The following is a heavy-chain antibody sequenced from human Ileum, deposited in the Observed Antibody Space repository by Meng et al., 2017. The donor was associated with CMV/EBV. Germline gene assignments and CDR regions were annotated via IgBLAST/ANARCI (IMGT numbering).Heavy chain of an antibody. Sequence: GESLKISCAAAGFTFSDYYMSWIRQAPGKGLEWLRYISSSGTMISYADSVKGRFTISRDNAKNSLYLQMNSLRAEDTAVYYCARPDSSGPPTAWGQGTLVTVSS. D-gene: IGHD3-22*01. CDR3: ARPDSSGPPTA. CDR2: ISSSGTMI. J-gene: IGHJ5*02. CDR1: GFTFSDYY. V-gene: IGHV3-11*01.